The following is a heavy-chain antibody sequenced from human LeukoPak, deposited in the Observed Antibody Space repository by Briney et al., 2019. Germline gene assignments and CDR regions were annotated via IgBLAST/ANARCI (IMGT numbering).Heavy chain of an antibody. CDR3: ARARRDKYYFDY. CDR2: ISYDGSNK. V-gene: IGHV3-30-3*01. Sequence: GGSLRLSCAASGFTFSSYAMHWVRQAPGKGLEWVAVISYDGSNKYYADSVKGRFTISRDNSKNTLYLRMNSLRAEDTAVYYCARARRDKYYFDYWGQGTLVTVSS. J-gene: IGHJ4*02. CDR1: GFTFSSYA. D-gene: IGHD2-21*01.